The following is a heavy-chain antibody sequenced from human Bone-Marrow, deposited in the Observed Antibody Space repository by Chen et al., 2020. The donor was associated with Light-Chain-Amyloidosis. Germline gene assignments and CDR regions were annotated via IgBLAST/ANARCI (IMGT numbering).Heavy chain of an antibody. D-gene: IGHD6-13*01. J-gene: IGHJ4*02. V-gene: IGHV3-48*01. CDR3: TRDSGEAAADDY. CDR1: GFTFSGYS. CDR2: IGWRSDVI. Sequence: EVKLVESGGALVQPGGSLRLSCAASGFTFSGYSMNWVRQAPGKGLEWISYIGWRSDVIFYADSVKGRFTISRDNVQNSLYLHMNSLRVEDTGLYYCTRDSGEAAADDYWGQGTLVTVSA.